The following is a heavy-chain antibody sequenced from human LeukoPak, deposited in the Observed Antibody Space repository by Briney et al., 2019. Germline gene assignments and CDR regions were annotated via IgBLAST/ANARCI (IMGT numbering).Heavy chain of an antibody. CDR2: INHSGST. CDR1: GGSFSGYY. V-gene: IGHV4-34*01. CDR3: ARCEKYSGYDLWALYFDY. J-gene: IGHJ4*02. D-gene: IGHD5-12*01. Sequence: SETLSLTCAVYGGSFSGYYWSWTRQPPGKGLEWIGEINHSGSTNYNPSLKSRVTISVDTSKNQFSLKLSSVTAADTAVYYCARCEKYSGYDLWALYFDYWGQGTLVTVYS.